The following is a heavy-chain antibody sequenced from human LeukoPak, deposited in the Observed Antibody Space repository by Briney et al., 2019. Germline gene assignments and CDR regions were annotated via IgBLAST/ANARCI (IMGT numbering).Heavy chain of an antibody. D-gene: IGHD3-22*01. V-gene: IGHV3-21*01. CDR1: GFTFSSYS. Sequence: GGSLRLSCAASGFTFSSYSMNWVRQAPGKGLEWVSSISSSSSYIYYADSVKGRFTISRDNAKNSLYLQMNSLRAEDTAVYYCARVSYDSSGYYQLYYYYMDVWGKGTTVTISS. CDR2: ISSSSSYI. CDR3: ARVSYDSSGYYQLYYYYMDV. J-gene: IGHJ6*03.